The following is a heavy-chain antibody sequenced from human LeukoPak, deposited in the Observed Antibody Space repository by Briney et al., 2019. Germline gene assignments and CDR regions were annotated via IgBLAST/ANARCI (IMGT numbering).Heavy chain of an antibody. J-gene: IGHJ4*02. V-gene: IGHV1-18*04. D-gene: IGHD3-10*01. CDR1: GYTFTAYY. Sequence: GASVRVSCKASGYTFTAYYLHWVRQAPGQGLEWMGWISAYNGDTNYAQKLQGKVTMTTDTSTSTAYMELRSLRSDDTAVYYCARDQGVWFGESYGLGYWGQGTLVTVSS. CDR2: ISAYNGDT. CDR3: ARDQGVWFGESYGLGY.